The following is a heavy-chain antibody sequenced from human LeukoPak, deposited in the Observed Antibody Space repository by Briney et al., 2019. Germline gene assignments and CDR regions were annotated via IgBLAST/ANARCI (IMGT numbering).Heavy chain of an antibody. CDR3: ARDKVGTSGTYYYYYGLDV. Sequence: PGGSLRLSCAASGFTFSSYWMSWVRQAPGKGLEWVANIKQGGSEKYYVDSVKGRFTISRDNAKNSLYLQMNSLRAEDTAVYYCARDKVGTSGTYYYYYGLDVWGQGTTVTVSS. J-gene: IGHJ6*02. CDR1: GFTFSSYW. V-gene: IGHV3-7*01. CDR2: IKQGGSEK. D-gene: IGHD1-14*01.